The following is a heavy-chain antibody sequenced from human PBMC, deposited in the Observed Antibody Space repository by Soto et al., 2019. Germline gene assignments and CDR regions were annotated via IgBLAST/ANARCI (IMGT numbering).Heavy chain of an antibody. V-gene: IGHV4-59*01. Sequence: SETLSLTCTVSGTSISSYYWSWIRQPPGKGLEWIANIHYSGTTNYNPSLASRVTLSVDTSKNQFSLKMTSVTAADRAMYFCARYPSNAIDYWGRALLVTVSS. CDR2: IHYSGTT. CDR1: GTSISSYY. CDR3: ARYPSNAIDY. J-gene: IGHJ4*02. D-gene: IGHD2-2*01.